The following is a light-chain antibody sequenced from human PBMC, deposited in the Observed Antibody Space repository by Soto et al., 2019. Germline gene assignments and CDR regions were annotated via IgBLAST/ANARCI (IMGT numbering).Light chain of an antibody. J-gene: IGKJ4*01. CDR1: QSVSSN. V-gene: IGKV3D-15*01. CDR2: DAS. CDR3: QQFSSYPLT. Sequence: EIVMTQSPATLSVSPGERATLSCRASQSVSSNLAWYQQKPGQAPRLLIYDASNRATGIPARFSGSGYGTDFTLTISRLEPEDFAVYYCQQFSSYPLTFGGGTKVDIK.